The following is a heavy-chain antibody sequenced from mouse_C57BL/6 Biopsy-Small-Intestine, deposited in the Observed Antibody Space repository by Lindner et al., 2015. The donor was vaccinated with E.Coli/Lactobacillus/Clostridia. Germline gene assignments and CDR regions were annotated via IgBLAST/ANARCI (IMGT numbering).Heavy chain of an antibody. V-gene: IGHV1-81*01. CDR3: ARGDYAWYFDV. J-gene: IGHJ1*03. D-gene: IGHD2-4*01. CDR1: GYTFTSFG. CDR2: IYPRSGNT. Sequence: VQLQESGAVLARPGASVKLSCKASGYTFTSFGISWVKQRTGQGLEWIGEIYPRSGNTYYNEKFKGKATLTADKSSSTAYMELRSLTSEDSAVYFCARGDYAWYFDVWGTGTTVTVSS.